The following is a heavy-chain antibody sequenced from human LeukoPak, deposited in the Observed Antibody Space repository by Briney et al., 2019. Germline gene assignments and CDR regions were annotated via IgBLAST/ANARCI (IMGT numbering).Heavy chain of an antibody. CDR2: ISGSGGST. CDR1: GFTFSSYA. CDR3: ARGVLRFLEWLDYYYYMDV. V-gene: IGHV3-23*01. D-gene: IGHD3-3*01. J-gene: IGHJ6*03. Sequence: GGSLRLSCAASGFTFSSYAMSWVREAAGKGLEWVSAISGSGGSTYYAESVKGRFTISRENSKKMVYLQMNSLRAEDTAVYYCARGVLRFLEWLDYYYYMDVWGKGTTVTVSS.